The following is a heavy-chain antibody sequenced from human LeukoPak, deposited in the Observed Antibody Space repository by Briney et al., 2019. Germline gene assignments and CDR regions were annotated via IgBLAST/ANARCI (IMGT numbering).Heavy chain of an antibody. CDR1: GFTFRSFA. V-gene: IGHV3-30*04. CDR3: VQRGGLDY. D-gene: IGHD3-16*01. J-gene: IGHJ4*02. Sequence: GGSLRLSCAASGFTFRSFAVHWVRQAPGKGLEWVAIISHDGSDKYYADSVKGRFTISRDNSKNTLHLQMNSLRAEDTAVYYCVQRGGLDYWGQGTLVTVSS. CDR2: ISHDGSDK.